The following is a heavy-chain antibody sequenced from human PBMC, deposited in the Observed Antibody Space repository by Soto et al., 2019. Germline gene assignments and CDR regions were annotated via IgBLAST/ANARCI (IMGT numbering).Heavy chain of an antibody. V-gene: IGHV1-69*13. CDR2: IIPIFGTA. CDR3: VRVGSASYYYDYGIDV. Sequence: SLKVSCKASGGTFSSYAISWVRQAPGQGLEWMGGIIPIFGTANYAQKFQGRVTITADESTSTAYMELSSLRSEDTAVYYCVRVGSASYYYDYGIDVWGQGSTVTV. J-gene: IGHJ6*02. D-gene: IGHD3-10*01. CDR1: GGTFSSYA.